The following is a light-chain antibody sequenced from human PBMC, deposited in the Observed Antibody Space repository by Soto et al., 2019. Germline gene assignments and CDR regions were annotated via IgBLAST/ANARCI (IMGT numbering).Light chain of an antibody. Sequence: DIQMTQSPSSLSASVGDSVTITCRASQSISSYLNWYQQKPGEAPKLLIYKASSLESGVPSRFSGSGSGTEFTLTISSLQPDDFATYYCQQYNSYPWTFGQGTKVDIK. V-gene: IGKV1-5*03. CDR1: QSISSY. J-gene: IGKJ1*01. CDR2: KAS. CDR3: QQYNSYPWT.